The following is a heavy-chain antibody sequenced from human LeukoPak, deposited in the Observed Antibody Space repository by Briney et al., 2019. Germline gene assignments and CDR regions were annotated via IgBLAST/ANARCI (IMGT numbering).Heavy chain of an antibody. V-gene: IGHV3-48*01. CDR3: ASGYDFSSGSKRGFDY. CDR1: GFTFSNYG. D-gene: IGHD3-3*01. J-gene: IGHJ4*02. CDR2: ISSGGSDI. Sequence: GGSLRLSCAASGFTFSNYGMNWVRQAPGKGLEWVSYISSGGSDIYYADSVKGRFTISRDSAKRSVFLQMNSLTAEDPALYYCASGYDFSSGSKRGFDYWGQGTLVTVSS.